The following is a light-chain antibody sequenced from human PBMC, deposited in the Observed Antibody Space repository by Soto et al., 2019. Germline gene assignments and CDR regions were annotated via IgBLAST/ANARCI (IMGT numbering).Light chain of an antibody. Sequence: QSVLTQPASVSGSPGQSITISCTGTSSDVGGYNYVSWYQQHPGKAPKLMIYDVSNRPSGVSNRFSDSKSGNTASLTIYGLQAEEEADYYCSSNTSSSTLVVFGGGPKLTFL. V-gene: IGLV2-14*01. CDR2: DVS. CDR3: SSNTSSSTLVV. CDR1: SSDVGGYNY. J-gene: IGLJ2*01.